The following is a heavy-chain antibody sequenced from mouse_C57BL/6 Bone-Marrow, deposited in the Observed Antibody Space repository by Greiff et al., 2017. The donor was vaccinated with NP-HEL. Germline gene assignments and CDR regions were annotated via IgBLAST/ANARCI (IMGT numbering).Heavy chain of an antibody. Sequence: EVKLMESGGGLVKPGGSLKLSCAASGFTFSSYAMSWVRQTPEKRLEWVATISDGGSYTYYPDNVKGRFTISRDNAKNNLYLQRSHLKAEDTAKYYCARDYSNPLAYWGQGTLVTVSA. V-gene: IGHV5-4*01. J-gene: IGHJ3*01. CDR2: ISDGGSYT. CDR1: GFTFSSYA. CDR3: ARDYSNPLAY. D-gene: IGHD2-5*01.